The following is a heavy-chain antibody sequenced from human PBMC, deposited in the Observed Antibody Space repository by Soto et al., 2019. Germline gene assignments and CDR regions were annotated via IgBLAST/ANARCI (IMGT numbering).Heavy chain of an antibody. Sequence: SETLSLTCTVSGGSISTYYWSWIRQPPGKGLEWIGYIYYTGTANYNPSLKSRVTISVDTSKDQFSLKLTSVTAADTAVYYCARERPDGARLDPWGQGTLVTV. CDR3: ARERPDGARLDP. J-gene: IGHJ5*02. CDR1: GGSISTYY. D-gene: IGHD6-6*01. V-gene: IGHV4-59*12. CDR2: IYYTGTA.